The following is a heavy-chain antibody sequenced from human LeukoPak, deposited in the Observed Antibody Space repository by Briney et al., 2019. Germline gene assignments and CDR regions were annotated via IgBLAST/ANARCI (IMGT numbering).Heavy chain of an antibody. J-gene: IGHJ4*02. CDR3: ARGWGYFDC. Sequence: PSETLSLTCTVSGGTISSSYWSWIRQPPGKRLEWIGSLYYSGSTNYNPSLESRVTISVDTSKNQFSLRLTSVTAADTAVYYCARGWGYFDCWGQGTLVTVSS. CDR1: GGTISSSY. CDR2: LYYSGST. V-gene: IGHV4-59*01. D-gene: IGHD3-16*01.